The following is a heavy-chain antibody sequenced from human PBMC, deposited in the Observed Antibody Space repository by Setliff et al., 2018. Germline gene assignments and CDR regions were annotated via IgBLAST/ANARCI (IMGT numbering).Heavy chain of an antibody. V-gene: IGHV1-69*10. J-gene: IGHJ6*02. Sequence: SVKVSCKASGGTFSSYAISWVRQAPGQGLEWMGGIIPILGIANYAQKFQGRVTITADESTSTAYMELSSLRSEDTAVYYCARERPRGYSYGYDYCYYGMDVWGQGTTVTVSS. D-gene: IGHD5-18*01. CDR3: ARERPRGYSYGYDYCYYGMDV. CDR2: IIPILGIA. CDR1: GGTFSSYA.